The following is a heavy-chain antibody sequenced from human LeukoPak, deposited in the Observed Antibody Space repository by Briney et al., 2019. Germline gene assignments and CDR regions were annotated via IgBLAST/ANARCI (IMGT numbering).Heavy chain of an antibody. V-gene: IGHV1-8*03. D-gene: IGHD2-2*01. CDR3: ARGGVHCSSTSCSNWFDP. CDR2: MNPNSGNT. Sequence: ASVKVSCKASGYTFTSYDINWVRQATGQGLEWMGWMNPNSGNTGYAQKFQGRVTITRNTSISTAYMELSSLRSEDTAMYYCARGGVHCSSTSCSNWFDPWGQGTLVTVSS. J-gene: IGHJ5*02. CDR1: GYTFTSYD.